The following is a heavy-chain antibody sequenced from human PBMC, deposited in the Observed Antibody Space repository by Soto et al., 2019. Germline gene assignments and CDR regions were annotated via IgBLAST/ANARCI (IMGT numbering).Heavy chain of an antibody. V-gene: IGHV3-23*01. D-gene: IGHD6-6*01. CDR1: GFTFSNYA. CDR2: ISGSGGST. J-gene: IGHJ4*02. Sequence: GGSLRLSCAASGFTFSNYAMSWVRQAPGKGLEWVSVISGSGGSTSYADSVKGRFTISRDNSKNTLYLQMNTLRVEDTAVYYCAKGSTRIAARSYDFWGQGTLVTVSS. CDR3: AKGSTRIAARSYDF.